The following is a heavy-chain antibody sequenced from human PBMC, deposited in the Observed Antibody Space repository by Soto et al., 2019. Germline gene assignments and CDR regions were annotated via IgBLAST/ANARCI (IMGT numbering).Heavy chain of an antibody. CDR2: VYYRGDT. CDR1: GGSLSGYY. D-gene: IGHD2-8*01. V-gene: IGHV4-59*08. J-gene: IGHJ3*01. CDR3: ARTKTRYAFDV. Sequence: QVQLQASGPRLVRPSETLSLTCTVSGGSLSGYYWTWIRQPPGKGLEWLGFVYYRGDTKYNPPLRGRASISMDTSSNRFALIVYSVTAADTALYFCARTKTRYAFDVWDQGTKVVVSS.